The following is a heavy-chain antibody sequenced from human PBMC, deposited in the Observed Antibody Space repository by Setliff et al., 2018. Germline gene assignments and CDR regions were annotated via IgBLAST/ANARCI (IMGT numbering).Heavy chain of an antibody. CDR2: ISYDATKK. Sequence: PGGSLRLSCAASGFNFGAYVMNWVRQAPGKGLEWVALISYDATKKYYADILEGRFTISRDNYRNTMYLQMNSLRGEDTAVYYCARDRIGPFLSYMDGWGKGTTVTVSS. CDR3: ARDRIGPFLSYMDG. V-gene: IGHV3-30*03. CDR1: GFNFGAYV. D-gene: IGHD3-3*02. J-gene: IGHJ6*03.